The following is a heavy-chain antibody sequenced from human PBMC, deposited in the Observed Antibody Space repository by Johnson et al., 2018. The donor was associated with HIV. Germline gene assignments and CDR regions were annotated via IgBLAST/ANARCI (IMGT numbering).Heavy chain of an antibody. CDR2: IKQDGSDK. CDR3: ARERGSFEYSNSYAFDI. V-gene: IGHV3-7*01. J-gene: IGHJ3*02. Sequence: VQLVESGGGLVQPGVSLRLSCVASGFSFTYSWMTWVRQAPGRGLEWVANIKQDGSDKYYVDSVKGRFTISRDNAQNSLYLQMNSLRAEDTAVYYCARERGSFEYSNSYAFDIWGQGTMVTVSS. CDR1: GFSFTYSW. D-gene: IGHD6-6*01.